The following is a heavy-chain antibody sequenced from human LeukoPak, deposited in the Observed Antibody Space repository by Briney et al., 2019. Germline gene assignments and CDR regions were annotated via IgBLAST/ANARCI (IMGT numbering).Heavy chain of an antibody. CDR3: ARGPIAAAGRFDY. J-gene: IGHJ4*02. CDR2: MNPNSGNT. Sequence: ASVKVSCKASGYTFTSYGINWVRQATGQGLEWMGWMNPNSGNTGYAQKFQGRVTMTRNTSISTAYMELSSLRSEDTAVYYCARGPIAAAGRFDYWGQGTLVTVSS. V-gene: IGHV1-8*02. D-gene: IGHD6-13*01. CDR1: GYTFTSYG.